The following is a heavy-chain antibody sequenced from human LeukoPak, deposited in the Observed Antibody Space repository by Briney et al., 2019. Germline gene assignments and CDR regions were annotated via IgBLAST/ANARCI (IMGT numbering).Heavy chain of an antibody. Sequence: ASVTVSCKASGYTFTGYYMHWVRQAPGQGLEWMGWINPNSGGTNYAQKFQGRVTMTRDTSISTAYMELSRLRSDDTAVYYCARRSITMVRGVRGPPDYWGQGTLVTVSS. V-gene: IGHV1-2*02. CDR1: GYTFTGYY. CDR2: INPNSGGT. CDR3: ARRSITMVRGVRGPPDY. D-gene: IGHD3-10*01. J-gene: IGHJ4*02.